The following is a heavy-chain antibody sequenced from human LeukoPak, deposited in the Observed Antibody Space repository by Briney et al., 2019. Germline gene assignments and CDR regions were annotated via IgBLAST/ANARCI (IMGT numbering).Heavy chain of an antibody. CDR1: GGSISGYF. Sequence: SETLSLTCTVCGGSISGYFWSWMRQPAGKGLEGIGRSYSSGSNNYNPSLKSRVTMSLDTSKNHLSLNLSSVTAAVTAVHYCAREPTSGRELTSGRPLDYWSQGTLVTVSS. V-gene: IGHV4-4*07. CDR3: AREPTSGRELTSGRPLDY. CDR2: SYSSGSN. J-gene: IGHJ4*02. D-gene: IGHD5-12*01.